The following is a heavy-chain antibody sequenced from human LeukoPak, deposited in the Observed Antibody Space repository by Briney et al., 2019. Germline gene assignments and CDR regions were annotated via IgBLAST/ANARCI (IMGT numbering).Heavy chain of an antibody. CDR2: MNPNSGST. J-gene: IGHJ5*02. CDR3: ARAILGMIIRAFDP. V-gene: IGHV1-8*01. Sequence: AASVKVSCKASGYTFTNFDINWVQQASGQGLEWVGWMNPNSGSTGYAQKFQGRVTMTRNTSIGTAYMELSSLRSDDTAVYYCARAILGMIIRAFDPWGQGTLVTVSS. D-gene: IGHD3-3*01. CDR1: GYTFTNFD.